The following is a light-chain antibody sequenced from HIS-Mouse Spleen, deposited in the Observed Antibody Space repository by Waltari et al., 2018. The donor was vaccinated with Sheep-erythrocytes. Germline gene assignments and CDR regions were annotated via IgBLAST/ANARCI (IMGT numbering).Light chain of an antibody. CDR2: DVS. CDR3: SSYTSSSTLVV. V-gene: IGLV2-14*03. Sequence: QSALTQPASVSGSPGQSITISSTGPSSAVGGYNYVSWYQQHPGKAPKLMIYDVSNRPSGVSNRFSGSKSGNTASLTISGLQAEDEADYYCSSYTSSSTLVVFGGGTKLTVL. J-gene: IGLJ2*01. CDR1: SSAVGGYNY.